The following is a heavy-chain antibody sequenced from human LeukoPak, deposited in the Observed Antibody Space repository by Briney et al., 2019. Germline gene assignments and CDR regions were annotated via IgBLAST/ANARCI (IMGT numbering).Heavy chain of an antibody. CDR2: IYYSGST. V-gene: IGHV4-39*01. CDR3: ARHLDTSMIVVVITNWFDP. D-gene: IGHD3-22*01. Sequence: SETLSLTCTVSGGSISSSSYYWGWIRQPPGTGLEWIGSIYYSGSTYYNPSLKSRVTISVDTSKNQFSLKLSSVTAADTAVYYCARHLDTSMIVVVITNWFDPWGQGTLVTVSS. CDR1: GGSISSSSYY. J-gene: IGHJ5*02.